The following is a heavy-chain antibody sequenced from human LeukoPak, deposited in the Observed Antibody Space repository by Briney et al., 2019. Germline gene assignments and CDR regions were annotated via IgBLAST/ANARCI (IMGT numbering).Heavy chain of an antibody. CDR1: GGSISSYY. CDR2: IYYSGST. J-gene: IGHJ4*02. Sequence: SETLSLTCTVSGGSISSYYWSWIRQPPGKGLEWIGYIYYSGSTNYNPSLKSRVTISVDTSKNQFSLKLSSVTAADTAVYYCARHLHYYGSGSYLAYWGQGTLVTVSS. CDR3: ARHLHYYGSGSYLAY. D-gene: IGHD3-10*01. V-gene: IGHV4-59*08.